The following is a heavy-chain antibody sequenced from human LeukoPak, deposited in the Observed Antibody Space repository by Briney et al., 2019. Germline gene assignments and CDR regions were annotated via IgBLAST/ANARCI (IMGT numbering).Heavy chain of an antibody. CDR1: GFTFSSYA. Sequence: GGSLRLSWAASGFTFSSYAMHWVRQAPGKGLEWVAVISYDGSNKYYADSVKGRFTISRDNSKNTLYLQMNSLRAEDTAVYYCARDSSRYSSSWCLSYWGQGTLVTVSS. CDR3: ARDSSRYSSSWCLSY. CDR2: ISYDGSNK. V-gene: IGHV3-30*04. J-gene: IGHJ4*02. D-gene: IGHD6-13*01.